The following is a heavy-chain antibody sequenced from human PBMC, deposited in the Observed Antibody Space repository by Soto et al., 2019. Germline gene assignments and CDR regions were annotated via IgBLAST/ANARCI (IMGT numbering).Heavy chain of an antibody. V-gene: IGHV3-53*01. J-gene: IGHJ4*02. D-gene: IGHD3-10*01. CDR3: AGRGGGGGY. CDR1: GFTVSNNY. CDR2: IYSGGYT. Sequence: EVQLVESGGGLIQPGGSLRLSCAVSGFTVSNNYMSWVRQAPGKGLEGVSVIYSGGYTAYGDSVKGRFTISRDNSKNTLSLKKKSLGAAGPAGFFGAGRGGGGGYWGQGTLVTVSS.